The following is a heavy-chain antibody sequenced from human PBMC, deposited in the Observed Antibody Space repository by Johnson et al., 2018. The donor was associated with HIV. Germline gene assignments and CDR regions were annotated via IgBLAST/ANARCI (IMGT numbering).Heavy chain of an antibody. J-gene: IGHJ3*02. CDR2: ISYDGSNK. CDR3: TAEAGIELWLIDAFDI. CDR1: GFTFSSYA. D-gene: IGHD5-18*01. V-gene: IGHV3-30-3*01. Sequence: QMQLVESGGGVVQPGRSLRLSCAASGFTFSSYAMHWVRQAPGKGLEWVAVISYDGSNKYYADSVKGRFTISRDNSKNTLYLQMNSLKTEDTAVYYCTAEAGIELWLIDAFDIWGQGTMVTVSS.